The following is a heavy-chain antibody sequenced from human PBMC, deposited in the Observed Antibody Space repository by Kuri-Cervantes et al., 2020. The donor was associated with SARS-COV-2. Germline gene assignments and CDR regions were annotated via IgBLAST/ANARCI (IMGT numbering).Heavy chain of an antibody. CDR3: ARAVRFLEWLPGDYFDY. CDR2: ISGSGGST. V-gene: IGHV3-23*01. D-gene: IGHD3-3*01. Sequence: GESLKISCAASGFTFSSYAMSWVRQAPGKGLEWVSSISGSGGSTYYADSVKGRLTISRDNSKNTLYLQMNSLRAEDTAVYYCARAVRFLEWLPGDYFDYWGQGTLVTVSS. J-gene: IGHJ4*02. CDR1: GFTFSSYA.